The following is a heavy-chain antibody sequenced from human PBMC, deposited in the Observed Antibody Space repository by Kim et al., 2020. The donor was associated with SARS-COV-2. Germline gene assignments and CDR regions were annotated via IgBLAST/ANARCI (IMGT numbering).Heavy chain of an antibody. V-gene: IGHV3-66*01. CDR1: GFTVSSNF. D-gene: IGHD4-17*01. J-gene: IGHJ4*02. CDR3: AREEDDFGANSGYFDY. Sequence: GGSLRLSCAASGFTVSSNFMSWVRQAPGKGLEWVSGIYSGGSERYAESVKGRFTISRDYSKNTLYLQMNRLKVEETAVYYCAREEDDFGANSGYFDYWGQAILVTLSS. CDR2: IYSGGSE.